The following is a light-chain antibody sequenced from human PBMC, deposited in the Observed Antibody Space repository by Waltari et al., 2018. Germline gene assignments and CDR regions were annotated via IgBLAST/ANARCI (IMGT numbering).Light chain of an antibody. J-gene: IGKJ4*01. Sequence: EIVSTRSPGTLSLSPGDRATLSCRASQSVSSNFLAWYQQKPGQAPRLLIYGASSRATGIPDKFSGSGSGTDFTLTINRLEPEDFAVYYCQQYGRSPLTFGGGTKVEIK. V-gene: IGKV3-20*01. CDR3: QQYGRSPLT. CDR1: QSVSSNF. CDR2: GAS.